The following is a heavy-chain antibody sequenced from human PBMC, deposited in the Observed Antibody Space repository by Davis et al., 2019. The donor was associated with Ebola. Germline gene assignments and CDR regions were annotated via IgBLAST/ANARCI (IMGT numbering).Heavy chain of an antibody. CDR3: ARDVRGITGPSEY. CDR2: ISTYNGNT. V-gene: IGHV1-18*01. CDR1: CYSFTDDG. J-gene: IGHJ4*02. Sequence: AASVKVSCKASCYSFTDDGISWVRQPPGQGLEWMGWISTYNGNTNYAQKVQGRITMTTDTSTSTAYMELRSLRSDDTARYYCARDVRGITGPSEYWGQGTLVTVSS. D-gene: IGHD1-1*01.